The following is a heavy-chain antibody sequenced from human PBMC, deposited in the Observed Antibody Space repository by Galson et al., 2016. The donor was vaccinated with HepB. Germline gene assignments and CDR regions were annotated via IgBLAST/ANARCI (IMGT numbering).Heavy chain of an antibody. V-gene: IGHV3-7*03. CDR3: VRNLGYYRLDS. J-gene: IGHJ4*02. D-gene: IGHD3-22*01. CDR2: IRGDGAG. Sequence: SLRLSCAASGFRFSSDWMTWVRPAPGKGLEWVANIRGDGAGITYGGSVKGRFTISRDNANNSLYLQMNSLRVEDTAAYYCVRNLGYYRLDSWGQGTLVTVSS. CDR1: GFRFSSDW.